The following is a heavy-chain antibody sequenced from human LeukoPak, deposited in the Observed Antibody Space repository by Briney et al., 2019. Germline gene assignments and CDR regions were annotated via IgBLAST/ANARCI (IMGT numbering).Heavy chain of an antibody. CDR2: FDPEDGET. CDR1: GYTLTELS. D-gene: IGHD6-13*01. CDR3: ARSSAAGTESTFDY. Sequence: ASVKVSCKVSGYTLTELSMHWVRQAPGKGLEWMGGFDPEDGETIYAQKFQGRVTITRDTSASTAYMELSSLRSEDTAVYYCARSSAAGTESTFDYWGQGTLVTVSS. J-gene: IGHJ4*02. V-gene: IGHV1-24*01.